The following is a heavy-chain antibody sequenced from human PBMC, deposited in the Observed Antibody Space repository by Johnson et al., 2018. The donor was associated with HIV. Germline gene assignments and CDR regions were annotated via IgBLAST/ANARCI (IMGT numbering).Heavy chain of an antibody. CDR2: ISYDGSNK. J-gene: IGHJ3*02. V-gene: IGHV3-30-3*01. CDR1: GFTFSSYA. Sequence: QVQLVESGGGVVQPGRSLRLSCAASGFTFSSYAMHWVRQAPGKGLEWVAVISYDGSNKYYADSVKGRFTISRDNSKNTLYLQMNSLRAEDTAVYYCARPGGDYSAFDMWGQGTMVTVSS. CDR3: ARPGGDYSAFDM. D-gene: IGHD4-17*01.